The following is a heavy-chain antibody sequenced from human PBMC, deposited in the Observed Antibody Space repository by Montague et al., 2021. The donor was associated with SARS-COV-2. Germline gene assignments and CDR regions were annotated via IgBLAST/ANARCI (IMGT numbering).Heavy chain of an antibody. Sequence: SETRSLTCAVYGGSFSGYYWSWIRQPPGKGLEWIGEINHSRSTNYNPSLKSRVTISVDTSKNQFSLKLSSVTAADTAVYYCTREGYQVLWSDYYYYGMDVWGQGTTVTVSS. V-gene: IGHV4-34*01. D-gene: IGHD2-2*01. CDR1: GGSFSGYY. J-gene: IGHJ6*02. CDR3: TREGYQVLWSDYYYYGMDV. CDR2: INHSRST.